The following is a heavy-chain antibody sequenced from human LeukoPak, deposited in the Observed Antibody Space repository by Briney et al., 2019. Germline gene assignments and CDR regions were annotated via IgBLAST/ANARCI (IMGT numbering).Heavy chain of an antibody. J-gene: IGHJ1*01. Sequence: TSETLSLTCTVSGGSISSSSYYWGWIRQPPGKGLEWIGSIYYSGSTYYNPSLKSRVTIFVDTSKNQFSLKLSSVTAADTAVYYCARSYSSSWYEYFQHWGQGTLVTVSS. CDR1: GGSISSSSYY. V-gene: IGHV4-39*01. D-gene: IGHD6-13*01. CDR2: IYYSGST. CDR3: ARSYSSSWYEYFQH.